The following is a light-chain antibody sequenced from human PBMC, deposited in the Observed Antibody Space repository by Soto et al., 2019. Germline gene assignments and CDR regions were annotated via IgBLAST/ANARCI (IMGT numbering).Light chain of an antibody. J-gene: IGLJ1*01. CDR3: ASITRSSTSV. CDR1: SSDVGGYEY. V-gene: IGLV2-14*01. CDR2: DVT. Sequence: SALSQPASVSGSPGQSITISCTGTSSDVGGYEYVSWYQHQPDKAPKLIIYDVTNRPSGVSTRFSGSKSGNTASLTISGIQTEDEADYYCASITRSSTSVFGTGTKVNVL.